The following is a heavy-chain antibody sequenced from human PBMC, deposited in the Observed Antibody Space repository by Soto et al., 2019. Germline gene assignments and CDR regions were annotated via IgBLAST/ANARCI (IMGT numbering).Heavy chain of an antibody. D-gene: IGHD6-19*01. CDR2: ISAYNGNT. CDR3: AREEYSSGNTNWFDP. Sequence: ASVKVSCKASGYTFTSYGISWVRQAPGQGLEWMGWISAYNGNTNYAQKLQGRVTMTTDTSTSTAYMELRSLRSDDTAVYYCAREEYSSGNTNWFDPWGQGTLVTVSS. V-gene: IGHV1-18*01. J-gene: IGHJ5*02. CDR1: GYTFTSYG.